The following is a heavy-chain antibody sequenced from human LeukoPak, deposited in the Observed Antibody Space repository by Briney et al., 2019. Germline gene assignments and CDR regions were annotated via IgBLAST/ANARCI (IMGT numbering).Heavy chain of an antibody. Sequence: PGGSLRLSCAASGFTFSSYSMNWVRQAPGKGLEWVSSISSSSSYIYYADSVKGRFTISRDNSKNTLYLQMNSLRAEDTAVYYCAKGTFDTAMVKGYWGQGTLVTVSS. CDR1: GFTFSSYS. V-gene: IGHV3-21*04. CDR3: AKGTFDTAMVKGY. CDR2: ISSSSSYI. J-gene: IGHJ4*02. D-gene: IGHD5-18*01.